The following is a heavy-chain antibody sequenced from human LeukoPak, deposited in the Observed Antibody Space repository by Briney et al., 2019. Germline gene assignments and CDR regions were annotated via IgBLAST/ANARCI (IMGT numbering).Heavy chain of an antibody. CDR3: ARARIPPYTNVIVGALLFDY. CDR2: INPNSGGT. CDR1: GYTFTGYY. V-gene: IGHV1-2*02. D-gene: IGHD1-26*01. Sequence: GASVKVSCKSSGYTFTGYYMHWVRQAPGQGLEWMGWINPNSGGTNYAQKFQGRVTMTRDTSISTAYMELSRLRSDDTAVYYCARARIPPYTNVIVGALLFDYWGQGTLVTVSS. J-gene: IGHJ4*02.